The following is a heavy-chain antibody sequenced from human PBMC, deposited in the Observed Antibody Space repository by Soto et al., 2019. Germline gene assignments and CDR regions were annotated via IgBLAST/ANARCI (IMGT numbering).Heavy chain of an antibody. CDR2: ISDSGNST. Sequence: SLRLSGAASGFTFGSYAISWVRQAPGKVLEWVSTISDSGNSTYSADSLKCRLTISRDNSKNTLYLQMNSLRHEDTAVYYCARDRYGDPLWGQDDFDYWGQGTLGTVS. D-gene: IGHD4-17*01. CDR3: ARDRYGDPLWGQDDFDY. CDR1: GFTFGSYA. V-gene: IGHV3-23*01. J-gene: IGHJ4*02.